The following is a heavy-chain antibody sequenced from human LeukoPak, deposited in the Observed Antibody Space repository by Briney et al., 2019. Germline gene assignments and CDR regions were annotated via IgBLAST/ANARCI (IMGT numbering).Heavy chain of an antibody. J-gene: IGHJ5*02. Sequence: PGGSLRLSCAASGFTFSSYWMSWVRQAPGKGLEWVANIKQDGSEKYYVDSVKGRFTISRDNAKNSLYLQMNSLRAEDTAVYYCARCDTYYDFWSGYAQNWFDPWGQGTLVTVSS. CDR2: IKQDGSEK. CDR1: GFTFSSYW. D-gene: IGHD3-3*01. V-gene: IGHV3-7*01. CDR3: ARCDTYYDFWSGYAQNWFDP.